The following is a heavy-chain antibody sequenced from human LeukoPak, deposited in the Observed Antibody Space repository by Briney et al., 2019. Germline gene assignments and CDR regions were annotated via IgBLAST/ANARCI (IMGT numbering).Heavy chain of an antibody. J-gene: IGHJ4*02. Sequence: ASVTVSCTASGYTFTSYDINWVRQATGQGLEWMGWMNPNSGNTGYAQKFQGRVTMTRNTSISTAYMELSSLRSEDTAVYYCARSPLEWLSRDDYWGQGTPVTVSS. V-gene: IGHV1-8*01. D-gene: IGHD3-3*01. CDR1: GYTFTSYD. CDR2: MNPNSGNT. CDR3: ARSPLEWLSRDDY.